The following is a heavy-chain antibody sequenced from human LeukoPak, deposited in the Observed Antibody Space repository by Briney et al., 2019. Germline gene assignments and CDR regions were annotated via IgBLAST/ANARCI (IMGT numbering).Heavy chain of an antibody. CDR3: PGLTGYDWECAYDY. CDR2: IYYSGST. D-gene: IGHD5-12*01. CDR1: GYSINSGYY. V-gene: IGHV4-38-2*01. Sequence: PSETLSLTCAVSGYSINSGYYWGWIRQPPGRGLAWIGYIYYSGSTNYNPSLKSGATISVNTSNNQFSLKQTSLTAPDTAGYYLPGLTGYDWECAYDYWGQGTLVTVSS. J-gene: IGHJ4*02.